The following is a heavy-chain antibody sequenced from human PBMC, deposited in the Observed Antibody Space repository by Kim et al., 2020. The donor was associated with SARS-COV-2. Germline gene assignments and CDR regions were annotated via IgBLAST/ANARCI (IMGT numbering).Heavy chain of an antibody. D-gene: IGHD3-3*01. CDR3: ARDFRGYDFWSGYYRPTYFDY. CDR1: GFTFSSYE. V-gene: IGHV3-48*03. Sequence: EGSLRLSCAASGFTFSSYEMNWVRQAPGKGLEWVSYISSSGSTIYYADSMKGRFTISRDNAKNSLYLQMNSLRAEDTAVYYCARDFRGYDFWSGYYRPTYFDYWGQGTLVTVSS. CDR2: ISSSGSTI. J-gene: IGHJ4*02.